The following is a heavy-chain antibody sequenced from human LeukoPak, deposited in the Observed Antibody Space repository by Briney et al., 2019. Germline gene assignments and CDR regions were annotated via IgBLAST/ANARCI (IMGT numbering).Heavy chain of an antibody. V-gene: IGHV2-5*02. CDR3: AHAYCGRRSCHPYCYYNMDV. D-gene: IGHD2-21*01. CDR1: GFSLSSSGMG. CDR2: IYWDDDK. J-gene: IGHJ6*03. Sequence: SGPTLVKPTQTLTLTCRFAGFSLSSSGMGVGWIRQPPGKALEWLALIYWDDDKRYSPSLKSRLTIAQDTSKNEVVLTMTNVDPVDTAIYNCAHAYCGRRSCHPYCYYNMDVWGKGTTVTVSS.